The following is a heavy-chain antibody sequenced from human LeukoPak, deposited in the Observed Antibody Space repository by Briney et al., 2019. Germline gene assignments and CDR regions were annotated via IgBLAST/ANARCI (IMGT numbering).Heavy chain of an antibody. D-gene: IGHD3-9*01. CDR2: IYYSGST. V-gene: IGHV4-61*01. CDR1: GGSVSSGSYY. J-gene: IGHJ5*02. CDR3: ARVRGHYDILTGYHTTGWFDP. Sequence: SETLSLTCTVSGGSVSSGSYYWSWLRQPPGKGLEWIVYIYYSGSTNYNPSLKSRVTISVDTSQNQFSLRLSYVTAADTAVYYWARVRGHYDILTGYHTTGWFDPWGQGTLVTVSS.